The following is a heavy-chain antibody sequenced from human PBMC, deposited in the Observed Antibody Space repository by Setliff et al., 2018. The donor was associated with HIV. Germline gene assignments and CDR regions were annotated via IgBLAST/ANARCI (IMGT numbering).Heavy chain of an antibody. J-gene: IGHJ4*02. Sequence: ASVKVSCKASGYTFITYGISWVRQAPGQGLEWMGWISAYNGNTDYAQNLQDRVTMTTDTSTSTAYMELRSLRSDDTAVYYCARVPGDYGDNPIDFWCQGTLVTASS. D-gene: IGHD4-17*01. V-gene: IGHV1-18*01. CDR2: ISAYNGNT. CDR1: GYTFITYG. CDR3: ARVPGDYGDNPIDF.